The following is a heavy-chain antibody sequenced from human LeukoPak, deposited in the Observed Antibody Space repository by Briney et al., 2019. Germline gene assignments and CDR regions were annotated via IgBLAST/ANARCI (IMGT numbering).Heavy chain of an antibody. Sequence: GGSLRLSCAASGFTFSSYAMHWVRQAPGKGLKWVAVISYDGSNKYYADSVKGRFTISRDNSKNTLYLQMNSLRAEDTAVYYCARGNCSSASCYRFDPWGQGTLVTVSP. D-gene: IGHD2-2*01. CDR2: ISYDGSNK. V-gene: IGHV3-30*04. J-gene: IGHJ5*02. CDR3: ARGNCSSASCYRFDP. CDR1: GFTFSSYA.